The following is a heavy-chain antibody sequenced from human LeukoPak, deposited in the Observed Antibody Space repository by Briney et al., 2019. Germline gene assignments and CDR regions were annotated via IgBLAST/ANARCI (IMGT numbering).Heavy chain of an antibody. CDR2: ICPDGTVT. CDR3: ARGYSSGLHFDY. J-gene: IGHJ4*02. D-gene: IGHD6-19*01. CDR1: GFTFSTYC. Sequence: GGSLRLSCAASGFTFSTYCMHWVRQAPGKGPMWVSRICPDGTVTNYADSVKARFIISRDNARNTVYLQMNSLRAEDTAVYYCARGYSSGLHFDYWGQGTLVTVSS. V-gene: IGHV3-74*01.